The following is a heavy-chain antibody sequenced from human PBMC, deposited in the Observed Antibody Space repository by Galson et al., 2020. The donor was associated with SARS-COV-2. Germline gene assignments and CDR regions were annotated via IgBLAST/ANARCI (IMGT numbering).Heavy chain of an antibody. CDR3: ARDWDTGEIVVVPAAIPY. CDR2: ISYDGSNK. CDR1: GFTFSSYA. D-gene: IGHD2-2*02. J-gene: IGHJ4*02. V-gene: IGHV3-30-3*01. Sequence: GESLKISCAASGFTFSSYAMHWVRQAPGKGLEWVAVISYDGSNKYYADSVKGRFTISRDNSKNTLYLQMNSLRAEDTAVYYCARDWDTGEIVVVPAAIPYWGQGTLVTVSS.